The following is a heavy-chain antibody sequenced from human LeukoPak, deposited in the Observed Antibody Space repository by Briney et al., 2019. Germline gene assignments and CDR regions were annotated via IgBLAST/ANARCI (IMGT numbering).Heavy chain of an antibody. J-gene: IGHJ4*02. D-gene: IGHD1-7*01. V-gene: IGHV3-66*01. CDR2: IYSGSST. Sequence: GGSLRLSCAASGLTVSSNYMSWVRQAPGKGLEWVSLIYSGSSTYYADSVKGRFTISRDNSKNTVYLQMNSLRAEDTAVYYCAKDREGTAFDNWGQGTLVTVSS. CDR1: GLTVSSNY. CDR3: AKDREGTAFDN.